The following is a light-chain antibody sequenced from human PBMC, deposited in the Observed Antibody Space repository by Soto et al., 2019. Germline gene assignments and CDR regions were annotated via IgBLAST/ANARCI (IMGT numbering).Light chain of an antibody. CDR1: QGVSSY. CDR3: QLYGSSPPVT. J-gene: IGKJ4*01. Sequence: EIVLTQSPATLSLSPGERATLSCRASQGVSSYLAWYQQKPGQAPRLLIYDASNRATGIPARFSGSGSGTDFTLTISRLEPEDFAVYYCQLYGSSPPVTFGGGTKVDIK. CDR2: DAS. V-gene: IGKV3-20*01.